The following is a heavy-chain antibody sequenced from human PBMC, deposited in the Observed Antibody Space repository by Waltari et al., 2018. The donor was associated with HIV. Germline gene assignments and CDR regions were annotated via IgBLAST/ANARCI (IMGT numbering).Heavy chain of an antibody. J-gene: IGHJ4*02. V-gene: IGHV1-18*01. CDR2: ISAYNGHT. CDR3: ARALWSGYYTPYYFDY. Sequence: QVQLLQSGAEVKQPGASVTVSCKASGYTFTSYGISWLRQAPGQGLEWMGWISAYNGHTNYAQKLQGRVTMTTDTSTSTAYMDLRSLRSDDTAFYYCARALWSGYYTPYYFDYWGQGTLVTVSS. CDR1: GYTFTSYG. D-gene: IGHD3-3*01.